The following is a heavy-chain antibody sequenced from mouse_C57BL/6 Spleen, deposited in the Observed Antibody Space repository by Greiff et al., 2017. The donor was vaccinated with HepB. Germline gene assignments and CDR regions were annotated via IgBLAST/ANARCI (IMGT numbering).Heavy chain of an antibody. J-gene: IGHJ3*01. D-gene: IGHD1-1*01. V-gene: IGHV4-1*01. Sequence: EVKLLESGGGLVQPGGSLKLSCAASGIDFSRYWMSWVRRAPGKGLEWIGEINPDSSTINYAPSLKDKFIISRDNAKNTLYLQMSKVRSEDTALYYCARPRVSYYGSSYALFAYWGQGTLVTVSA. CDR2: INPDSSTI. CDR1: GIDFSRYW. CDR3: ARPRVSYYGSSYALFAY.